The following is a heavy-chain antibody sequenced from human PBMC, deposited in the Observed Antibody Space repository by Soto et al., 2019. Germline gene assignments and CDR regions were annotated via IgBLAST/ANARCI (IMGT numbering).Heavy chain of an antibody. CDR2: TDYSGST. V-gene: IGHV4-61*01. J-gene: IGHJ4*02. Sequence: PSETLSLTCMVPGASFSSDRYYLTWFRQPPGKGLEWIGYTDYSGSTKYNPSLKSRVTISVDTSKNQFSLRVSSVTAADTAMYYCARAERQYCSGSTCYIFDSWGPGTQVTVS. CDR1: GASFSSDRYY. CDR3: ARAERQYCSGSTCYIFDS. D-gene: IGHD2-2*02.